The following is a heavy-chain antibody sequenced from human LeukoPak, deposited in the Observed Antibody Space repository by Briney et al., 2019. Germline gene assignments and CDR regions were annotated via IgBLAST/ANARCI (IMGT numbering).Heavy chain of an antibody. D-gene: IGHD2-2*01. J-gene: IGHJ4*02. Sequence: GGSLRLSCAASGFTFSSYWMHWVRQAPGKGLVWVSRMNSDGSDTSYAASVKGRFTISRDNAKNSLYLQMNSLRAEDTAVYYCARVTAYCSSTSCYYFDYWGQGTLVTVSS. V-gene: IGHV3-74*01. CDR1: GFTFSSYW. CDR2: MNSDGSDT. CDR3: ARVTAYCSSTSCYYFDY.